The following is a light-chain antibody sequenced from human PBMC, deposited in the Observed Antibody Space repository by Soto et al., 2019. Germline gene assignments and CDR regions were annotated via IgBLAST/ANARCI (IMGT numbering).Light chain of an antibody. CDR2: KAS. V-gene: IGKV1-5*03. Sequence: DIQMTRSPSTLSGSVGDRVTITCRASQTISSWLAWYQQKPGKAPKLLIYKASTLKSGVPSRFSGSRSGTEFTLTISSLQPDDFATYYCQHYNSYSEAFGQGTKVDIK. CDR1: QTISSW. J-gene: IGKJ1*01. CDR3: QHYNSYSEA.